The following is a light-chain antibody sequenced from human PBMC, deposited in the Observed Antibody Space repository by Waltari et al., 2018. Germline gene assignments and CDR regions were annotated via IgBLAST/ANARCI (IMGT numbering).Light chain of an antibody. J-gene: IGKJ4*01. CDR1: QSVGSN. CDR3: QHYNEQPLT. Sequence: EIVLTQSPGTLSLSPGERVTLSCRASQSVGSNLAWYQQKPGQAPRPLIFGASTRAAGIPARFGGSGSGTEFALTISSLQSEDSAVYFCQHYNEQPLTFGGGTKVEIK. V-gene: IGKV3-15*01. CDR2: GAS.